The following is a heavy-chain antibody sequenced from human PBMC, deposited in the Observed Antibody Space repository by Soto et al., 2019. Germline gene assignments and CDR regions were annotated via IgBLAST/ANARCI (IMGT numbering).Heavy chain of an antibody. CDR2: IIPILGIA. J-gene: IGHJ4*02. Sequence: TKSCVRQAPGQGLEWMGRIIPILGIANYAQKFQGRVTITADKSTSTAYMELSSLRSEDTAVYYCARDTGRGAIAAAGVYFDYWGQGTLVTSPQ. CDR3: ARDTGRGAIAAAGVYFDY. D-gene: IGHD6-13*01. CDR1: T. V-gene: IGHV1-69*04.